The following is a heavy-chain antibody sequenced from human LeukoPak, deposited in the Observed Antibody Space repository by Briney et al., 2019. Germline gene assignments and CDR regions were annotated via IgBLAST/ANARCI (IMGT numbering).Heavy chain of an antibody. CDR2: ISSSSSYI. D-gene: IGHD3-10*01. CDR3: ARDQSGGRGDY. CDR1: GFTFSSYS. J-gene: IGHJ4*02. Sequence: GGTLRLSRAASGFTFSSYSMNWVRQAPGKGRECVSSISSSSSYIYYADSVKGRFTISRDNAKNSLYLQMNSLRAEDTAVYYCARDQSGGRGDYWGQGTLVTVSS. V-gene: IGHV3-21*01.